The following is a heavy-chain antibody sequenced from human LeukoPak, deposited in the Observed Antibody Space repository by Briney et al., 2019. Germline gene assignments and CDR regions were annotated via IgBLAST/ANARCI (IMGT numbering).Heavy chain of an antibody. CDR2: ISSSSSTK. V-gene: IGHV3-48*01. CDR1: GFTFSSYA. CDR3: AREGDY. J-gene: IGHJ4*02. Sequence: GGSLRLSCAASGFTFSSYAMSWVRQAPGKGLEWVSYISSSSSTKYYADSVKGRFTISRDNAKNSVYLQMNSLRAEDTAVYYCAREGDYWGQGTLVTVSS.